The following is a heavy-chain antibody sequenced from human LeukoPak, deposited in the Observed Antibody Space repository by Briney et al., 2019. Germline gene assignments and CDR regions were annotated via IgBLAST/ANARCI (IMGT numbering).Heavy chain of an antibody. CDR2: INHSGST. CDR3: ARTDCSSISCYSDY. CDR1: GGSFSGYY. D-gene: IGHD2-2*02. V-gene: IGHV4-34*01. Sequence: SETLSLTCDVYGGSFSGYYWSWIRQPPGKGLEWIGEINHSGSTNYNPSLKSRVTISVDTSKNQFSLKLSSVTAADTAVYYCARTDCSSISCYSDYWGQGTLVTVCS. J-gene: IGHJ4*02.